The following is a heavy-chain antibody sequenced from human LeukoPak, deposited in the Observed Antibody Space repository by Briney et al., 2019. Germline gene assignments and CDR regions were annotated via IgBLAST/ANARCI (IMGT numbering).Heavy chain of an antibody. V-gene: IGHV3-11*01. Sequence: GGSLRLSCAASGFTLSDYYMTWVRQAPGKGLEWVSYIRVSGDHMFYADSVKGRFTISRDNAKNSLYLQMNSLRAEDTAVYYCAKSLGGTALDYWGQGTLVTVSS. J-gene: IGHJ4*02. CDR3: AKSLGGTALDY. D-gene: IGHD1-26*01. CDR2: IRVSGDHM. CDR1: GFTLSDYY.